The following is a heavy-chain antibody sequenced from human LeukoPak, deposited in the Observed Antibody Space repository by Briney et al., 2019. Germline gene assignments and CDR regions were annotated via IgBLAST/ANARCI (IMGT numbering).Heavy chain of an antibody. CDR1: GGSFSGYY. CDR3: ARFRSAALVPAAPSLYYYYYGMDV. Sequence: SETLSLTCAVHGGSFSGYYWSWIRQPPGKGLEWIGEINHSGSTNYNPSLKSRVTISVDTSKNQFSLKLSSVTAADTAVYYCARFRSAALVPAAPSLYYYYYGMDVWGQGTTVTVSS. CDR2: INHSGST. J-gene: IGHJ6*02. V-gene: IGHV4-34*01. D-gene: IGHD2-2*01.